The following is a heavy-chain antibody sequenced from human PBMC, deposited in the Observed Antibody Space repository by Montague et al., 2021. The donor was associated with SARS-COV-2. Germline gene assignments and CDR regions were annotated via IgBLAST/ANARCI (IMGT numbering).Heavy chain of an antibody. J-gene: IGHJ4*02. Sequence: SETLSLTCDVSGGSISSHEWWSWVRPPPGKVLEWLGEFHHDGTTXXHPSLQSRVTMSVDKSNNQLSLLLTSVTAADTAVYYCVRVGPSVWRQLDCWGQGILVTVSS. D-gene: IGHD5/OR15-5a*01. V-gene: IGHV4-4*02. CDR2: FHHDGTT. CDR3: VRVGPSVWRQLDC. CDR1: GGSISSHEW.